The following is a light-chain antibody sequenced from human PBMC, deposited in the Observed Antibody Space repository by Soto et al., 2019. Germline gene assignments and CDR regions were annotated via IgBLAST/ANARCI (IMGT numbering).Light chain of an antibody. CDR2: GAS. J-gene: IGKJ1*01. CDR3: QRYGSSRWT. CDR1: QTIRSNY. Sequence: ETVLTQSPGTPSLSPGERATLSCRASQTIRSNYLAWYRQTPGQAPRILIYGASNRATGIADRFSGSGSGTDFTLIISIREPEDFALYYCQRYGSSRWTFGQGTKVEI. V-gene: IGKV3-20*01.